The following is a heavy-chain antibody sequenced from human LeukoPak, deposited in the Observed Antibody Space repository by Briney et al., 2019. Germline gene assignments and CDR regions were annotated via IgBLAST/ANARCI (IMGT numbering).Heavy chain of an antibody. CDR3: ARLDYYDSSGYYGYFDY. D-gene: IGHD3-22*01. V-gene: IGHV4-59*01. Sequence: SGTMSLTCNVYGGSISSYYWSWNRQPPGKGLEWIGYIYYSGSTNYNPSHKSRVTISVDTSKNQFSLKLSSVTAADTAVYYCARLDYYDSSGYYGYFDYWGQGTLVTVSS. J-gene: IGHJ4*02. CDR2: IYYSGST. CDR1: GGSISSYY.